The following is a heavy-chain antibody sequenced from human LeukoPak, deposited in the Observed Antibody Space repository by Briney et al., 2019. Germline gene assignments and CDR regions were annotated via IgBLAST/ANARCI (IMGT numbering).Heavy chain of an antibody. CDR2: ISRSGSNI. Sequence: GGSLRLSCAASGFTFSDYYMSWIRQAPGKGLEWVSHISRSGSNIYYAGSVKGRFTITRDNAKNSLYPQINGLRAEDTAVYYCARGVRGYSYGARFDYWGQGTLVAVSS. CDR3: ARGVRGYSYGARFDY. J-gene: IGHJ4*02. D-gene: IGHD5-18*01. CDR1: GFTFSDYY. V-gene: IGHV3-11*01.